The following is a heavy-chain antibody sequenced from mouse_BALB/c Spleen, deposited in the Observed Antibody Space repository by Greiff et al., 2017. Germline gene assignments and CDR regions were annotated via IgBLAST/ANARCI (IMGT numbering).Heavy chain of an antibody. D-gene: IGHD1-1*01. J-gene: IGHJ4*01. CDR3: ARIPPYYYGSPILYAMDY. Sequence: DVKLVESGGGLVQPGGSRKLSCAASGFTFSSFGMHWVRQAPEKRLEWVAYISSGGGSTYYPDTVKGRFTISRDNAKNTLYLQMSSLKSEDTAMYYCARIPPYYYGSPILYAMDYWGQGTSVTVSS. V-gene: IGHV5-12-1*01. CDR2: ISSGGGST. CDR1: GFTFSSFG.